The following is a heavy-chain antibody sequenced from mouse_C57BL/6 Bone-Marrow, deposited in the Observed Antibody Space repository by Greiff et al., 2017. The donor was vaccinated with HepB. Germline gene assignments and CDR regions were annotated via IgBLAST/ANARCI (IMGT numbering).Heavy chain of an antibody. CDR2: ISSGGSYT. V-gene: IGHV5-6*01. CDR3: ASESPPPTGGAMDY. CDR1: GFTFSSYG. J-gene: IGHJ4*01. Sequence: EVQGVESGGDLVKPGGSLKLSCAASGFTFSSYGMSWVRQTPDKRLEWVATISSGGSYTYYPDSVKGRFTISRDNAKNTLYLQMSSLKSEDTAMYYCASESPPPTGGAMDYWGQGTSVTVSS.